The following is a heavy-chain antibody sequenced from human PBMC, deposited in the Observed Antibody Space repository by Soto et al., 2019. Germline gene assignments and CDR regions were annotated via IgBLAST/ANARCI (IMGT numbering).Heavy chain of an antibody. D-gene: IGHD1-20*01. J-gene: IGHJ4*02. CDR3: AKSNNWNPTTQPGY. Sequence: GGSLRLSCAASGFTFSSYAMSWVRQAPGKGLEWVSAISGSGGSTYYADSVKGRFTISRDNSKNTLYLQMNSLRAEDTAVYYCAKSNNWNPTTQPGYWGQGTLVTVSS. V-gene: IGHV3-23*01. CDR2: ISGSGGST. CDR1: GFTFSSYA.